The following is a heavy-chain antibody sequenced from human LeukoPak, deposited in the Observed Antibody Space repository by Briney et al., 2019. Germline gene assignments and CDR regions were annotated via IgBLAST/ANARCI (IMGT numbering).Heavy chain of an antibody. Sequence: PGGSLRLSCAASGFTFSSYDMHWVRQATGKGLEWVSAIGTAGDTYYPGSVKGRFTISRENAKNSLYLQMNSLRAGDTAVYYCAREGLVSGSYDYWGQGTLVTVSS. CDR1: GFTFSSYD. CDR2: IGTAGDT. CDR3: AREGLVSGSYDY. J-gene: IGHJ4*02. V-gene: IGHV3-13*01. D-gene: IGHD1-26*01.